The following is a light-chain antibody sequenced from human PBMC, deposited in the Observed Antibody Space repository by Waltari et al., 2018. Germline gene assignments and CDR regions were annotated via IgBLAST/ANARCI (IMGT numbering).Light chain of an antibody. J-gene: IGKJ2*02. CDR1: QSVSSY. Sequence: EIVLTQSPATLSLSPGERATLSCRASQSVSSYLAWYQQKPGQAPRRLIYDASNRATGIPARFSGSGSGTDFTLTISSLEPEDFAVYYCQQRSNWPRSTFGQGTKLEIK. CDR3: QQRSNWPRST. V-gene: IGKV3-11*01. CDR2: DAS.